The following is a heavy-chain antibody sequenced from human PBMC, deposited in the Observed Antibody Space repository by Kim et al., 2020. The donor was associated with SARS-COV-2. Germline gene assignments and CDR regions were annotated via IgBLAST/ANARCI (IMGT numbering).Heavy chain of an antibody. D-gene: IGHD6-6*01. J-gene: IGHJ4*02. CDR3: ARAIVEYSSSSIDY. V-gene: IGHV4-34*01. CDR2: INHSGST. CDR1: GGSFSGYY. Sequence: SETLSLTCAVYGGSFSGYYWSWIRQPPGKGLEWIGEINHSGSTNYNPSLKSRVTISVDTSKNQFSLKLSSVTAADTAVYYCARAIVEYSSSSIDYWGQGTLVTVSS.